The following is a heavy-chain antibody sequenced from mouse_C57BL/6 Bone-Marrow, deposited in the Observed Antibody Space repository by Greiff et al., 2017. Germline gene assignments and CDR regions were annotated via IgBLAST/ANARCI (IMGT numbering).Heavy chain of an antibody. Sequence: QVTLKESGPGILQPSQTLSLTCSFSGFSLSTFGMGVGWIRQPSGKGLEWLAHIWWDDDKYYNPALKSRLTISKDTSKNQVFLKIANVDTADTATYYCARMGAYYYGSRGYFDVWGTGTTVTVSS. D-gene: IGHD1-1*01. CDR2: IWWDDDK. V-gene: IGHV8-8*01. CDR3: ARMGAYYYGSRGYFDV. CDR1: GFSLSTFGMG. J-gene: IGHJ1*03.